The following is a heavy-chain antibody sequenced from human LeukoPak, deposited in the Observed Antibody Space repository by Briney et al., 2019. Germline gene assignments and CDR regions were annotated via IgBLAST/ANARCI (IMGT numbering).Heavy chain of an antibody. V-gene: IGHV4-61*08. CDR3: ASEIRSPYCGGDCYFDY. Sequence: PSETLSLTCTVSGGSISSGGYYWSWIRQHPGKGLEWIGYIYYSGSTNYNPSLKSRVTISVDTSKNQFSLKLSSVTAADTAVYYCASEIRSPYCGGDCYFDYWGQGTLVTVSS. J-gene: IGHJ4*02. CDR2: IYYSGST. CDR1: GGSISSGGYY. D-gene: IGHD2-21*02.